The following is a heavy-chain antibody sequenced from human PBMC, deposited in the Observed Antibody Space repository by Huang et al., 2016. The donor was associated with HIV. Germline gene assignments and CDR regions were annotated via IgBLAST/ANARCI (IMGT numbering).Heavy chain of an antibody. J-gene: IGHJ4*02. V-gene: IGHV4-39*01. Sequence: QVQLQESGPGLVKPSETLSLTCIVSGASINSRSYYWGWIRQPPGRGLEWLGSMSYSGNTYYNPSLKSRVTMSVETSKNEFPLKLRSVTAADTAVYYCARHAGSSRRYYFDYWGRGTLVTVSS. D-gene: IGHD6-13*01. CDR1: GASINSRSYY. CDR3: ARHAGSSRRYYFDY. CDR2: MSYSGNT.